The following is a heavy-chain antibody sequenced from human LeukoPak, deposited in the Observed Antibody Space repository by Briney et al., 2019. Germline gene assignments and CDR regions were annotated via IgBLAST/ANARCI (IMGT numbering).Heavy chain of an antibody. J-gene: IGHJ4*02. Sequence: SETLSLTCAVSGVSISSGGYSWSWIRQPPGKGLEWIGYIYHSGSTYYNPSLKSRVTISVDRSKNQFSLKLSSVTAADTAVYYCASRTGYSSGWYGGHFDYWGQGTLVTVSS. D-gene: IGHD6-19*01. CDR1: GVSISSGGYS. V-gene: IGHV4-30-2*01. CDR2: IYHSGST. CDR3: ASRTGYSSGWYGGHFDY.